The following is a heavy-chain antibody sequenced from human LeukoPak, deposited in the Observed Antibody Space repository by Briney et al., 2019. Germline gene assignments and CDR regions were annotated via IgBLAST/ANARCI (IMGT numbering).Heavy chain of an antibody. J-gene: IGHJ3*02. V-gene: IGHV4-4*07. CDR1: GGSISSYY. CDR3: ARAGGVTYYYDSSGSEVDI. D-gene: IGHD3-22*01. CDR2: IYTSGST. Sequence: SETLSLTCTVSGGSISSYYWSWIRQPAGKGLEWIGRIYTSGSTNYNPSLKSRVTMSVDTSKNQFSLKLSSVTAADTAVYYCARAGGVTYYYDSSGSEVDIWGQGTMVTVSS.